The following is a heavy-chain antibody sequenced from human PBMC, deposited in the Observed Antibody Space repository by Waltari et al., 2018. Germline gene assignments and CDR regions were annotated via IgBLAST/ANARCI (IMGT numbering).Heavy chain of an antibody. V-gene: IGHV1-2*06. J-gene: IGHJ6*03. CDR3: AREDTHSYYYFLDV. Sequence: QVQLVQSGAEVKKPGASVTVSCQASGYTSTGPQLHWVRQAPGQGLEGMGRIKPNSGVTDYAQKFQDRVTMTRDTSSSTAYMELSGLRSDDTAVYYCAREDTHSYYYFLDVWGKGTTVTVSS. CDR1: GYTSTGPQ. CDR2: IKPNSGVT.